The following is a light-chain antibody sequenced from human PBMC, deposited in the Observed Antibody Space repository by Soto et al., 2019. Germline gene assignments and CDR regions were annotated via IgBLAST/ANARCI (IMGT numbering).Light chain of an antibody. CDR2: LSS. CDR1: QGISSA. V-gene: IGKV1-13*02. J-gene: IGKJ5*01. Sequence: AIQLTQSPSSLSASIGDRVTITCRASQGISSALAWYQQKPGKAPKLLIYLSSSLAGGVPSRFSGSGSGTDFTLTISSLQPEDFATYYCQQFNSYPITFGQGTRLEIK. CDR3: QQFNSYPIT.